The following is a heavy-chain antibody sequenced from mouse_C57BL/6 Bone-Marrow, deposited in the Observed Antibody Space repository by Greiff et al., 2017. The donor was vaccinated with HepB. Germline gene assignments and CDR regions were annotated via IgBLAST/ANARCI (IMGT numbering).Heavy chain of an antibody. J-gene: IGHJ2*01. CDR2: INPGSGGT. CDR1: GYAFTNYL. V-gene: IGHV1-54*01. CDR3: ARRSYYSNYVRFDY. Sequence: QVQLQQSGAELVRPGTSVKVSCKASGYAFTNYLLEWVKQRPGQGLEWIGGINPGSGGTNYNEKFKGKATLTADKSSSTAYVQLSSLTSDESAVYFCARRSYYSNYVRFDYWGQGTTLTVSS. D-gene: IGHD2-5*01.